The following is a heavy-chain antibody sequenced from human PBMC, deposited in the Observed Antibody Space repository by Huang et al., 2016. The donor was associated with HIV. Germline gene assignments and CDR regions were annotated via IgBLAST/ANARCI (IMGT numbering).Heavy chain of an antibody. CDR2: FEPEDGET. Sequence: QVQLVQSGAEVKKPGASVKVSCKVSGYTLTELSMHWVRQAPGKGLEWMGGFEPEDGETIYAQKFQGRVTMTEDTSTDTAYMALSSLRSEDTAVYYCATVYRRFHNHDSGDYYFDYWDQGTLVTVSS. CDR3: ATVYRRFHNHDSGDYYFDY. CDR1: GYTLTELS. J-gene: IGHJ4*02. D-gene: IGHD3-22*01. V-gene: IGHV1-24*01.